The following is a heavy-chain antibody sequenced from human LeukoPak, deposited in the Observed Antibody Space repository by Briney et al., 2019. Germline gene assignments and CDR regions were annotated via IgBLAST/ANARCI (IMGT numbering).Heavy chain of an antibody. CDR1: GYTFTSYG. CDR2: ISAYNGNT. Sequence: ASVKVSCKASGYTFTSYGISWVRQAPGQGLEWMGWISAYNGNTNYAQKLQGGVTMTTDTSMSTAYMELRSLGSDDTAVYYCAREGPYYDFWSGYYKVDYWGQGTLVTVSS. D-gene: IGHD3-3*01. CDR3: AREGPYYDFWSGYYKVDY. V-gene: IGHV1-18*01. J-gene: IGHJ4*02.